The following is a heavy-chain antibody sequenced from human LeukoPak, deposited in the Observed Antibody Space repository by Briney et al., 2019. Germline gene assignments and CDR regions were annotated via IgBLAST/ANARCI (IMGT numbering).Heavy chain of an antibody. D-gene: IGHD6-19*01. CDR3: ARDRSSGWFDY. J-gene: IGHJ4*02. Sequence: ASVRVSCKASGYTFTTYGISWVRQAPGQGLEWMGWISAYNGNTNYAQKLQGRVTMTTDTSTSTAYMELRSLRSDDTAVYYCARDRSSGWFDYWGQGTLVTVSS. CDR2: ISAYNGNT. V-gene: IGHV1-18*01. CDR1: GYTFTTYG.